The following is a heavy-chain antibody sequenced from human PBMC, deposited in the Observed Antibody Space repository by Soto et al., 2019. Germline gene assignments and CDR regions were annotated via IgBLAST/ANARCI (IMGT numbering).Heavy chain of an antibody. J-gene: IGHJ4*02. CDR3: TAEWGYCGGLSCFGDF. CDR1: GFTFRNNW. Sequence: EVQLVESGGGLVKPGGSLRLSCEASGFTFRNNWMSWVRQAPGKGLEWVGSIKSKTDGEPTDYTAPVKGRFTISRDDSQNTLYLQLNSLKTEDTAVYYCTAEWGYCGGLSCFGDFGGEGTLVTVSS. V-gene: IGHV3-15*01. CDR2: IKSKTDGEPT. D-gene: IGHD2-21*01.